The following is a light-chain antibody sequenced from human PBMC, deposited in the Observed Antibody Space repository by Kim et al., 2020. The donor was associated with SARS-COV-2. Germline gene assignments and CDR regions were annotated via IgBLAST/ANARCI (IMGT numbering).Light chain of an antibody. CDR2: GKN. V-gene: IGLV3-19*01. CDR1: SLRSYY. Sequence: SSELTQDPAVSVALGQTVRITCQGDSLRSYYASWYQQKPGQAPVLVIYGKNNRPSGISDRFSGSSSGNTASLTITGAQAEDEADYYCNSRDSSGHHVVFG. J-gene: IGLJ2*01. CDR3: NSRDSSGHHVV.